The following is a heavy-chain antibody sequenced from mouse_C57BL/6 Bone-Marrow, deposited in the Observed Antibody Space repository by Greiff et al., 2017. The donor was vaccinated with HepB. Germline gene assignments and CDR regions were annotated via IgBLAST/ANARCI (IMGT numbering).Heavy chain of an antibody. CDR3: ARIYGSSLFDY. D-gene: IGHD1-1*01. J-gene: IGHJ2*01. CDR2: IDPSDSYT. V-gene: IGHV1-69*01. CDR1: GYTFTSYW. Sequence: QVQLQQPGAELVMPGASVKLSCKASGYTFTSYWMHWVKQRPGQGLEWIGEIDPSDSYTNYNQKFKGKSTLTVDTSSSTAYMQLSSLTSEDSAVYYCARIYGSSLFDYWGQGTTLTVSS.